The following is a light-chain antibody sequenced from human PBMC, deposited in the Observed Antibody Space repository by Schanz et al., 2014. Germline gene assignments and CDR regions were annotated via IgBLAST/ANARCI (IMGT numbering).Light chain of an antibody. CDR1: QSVSSS. V-gene: IGKV3-15*01. CDR3: QQYNNWPPYT. CDR2: GAS. Sequence: EIMMTQSPATLSVSPGARATLSCRASQSVSSSVAWYQQKPGQSPRLLIHGASTRATGIPARFSGSGSGTEFTLTISSLQSEDFAIYYCQQYNNWPPYTFGQGTKLEIK. J-gene: IGKJ2*01.